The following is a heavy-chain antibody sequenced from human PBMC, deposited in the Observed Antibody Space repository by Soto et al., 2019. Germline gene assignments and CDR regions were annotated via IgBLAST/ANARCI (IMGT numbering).Heavy chain of an antibody. J-gene: IGHJ6*02. V-gene: IGHV3-53*01. Sequence: GGSLRLSCAASGFTVSINYMSWVRHAPGKGLEWVSVIYSGGSTYYADSVKGRFTISRDNSKNTLYLQMNSLRAEDTAVYYCARRSSIAARYYYGMDVWGQGTTVTV. CDR2: IYSGGST. CDR1: GFTVSINY. D-gene: IGHD6-6*01. CDR3: ARRSSIAARYYYGMDV.